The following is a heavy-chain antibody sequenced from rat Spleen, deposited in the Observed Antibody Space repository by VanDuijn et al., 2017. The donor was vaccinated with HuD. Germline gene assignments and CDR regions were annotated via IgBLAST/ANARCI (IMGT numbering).Heavy chain of an antibody. J-gene: IGHJ2*01. CDR2: ISTGAGNT. CDR1: GFIFSNYY. Sequence: EVQLVESGGGLVQPGRSIKLSCAASGFIFSNYYMAWVRQAPAKGLEWVASISTGAGNTYYRDSVKGRFTFSRDNAKTTMYRQMDSLRSEDTATYYCAKDQYDGSYFGDYWGQGVMVTVSS. V-gene: IGHV5-25*01. CDR3: AKDQYDGSYFGDY. D-gene: IGHD1-12*02.